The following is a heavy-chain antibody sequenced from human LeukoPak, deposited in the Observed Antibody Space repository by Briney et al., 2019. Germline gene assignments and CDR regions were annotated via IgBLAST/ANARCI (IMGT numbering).Heavy chain of an antibody. CDR1: GYTFTSHV. V-gene: IGHV1-2*02. CDR3: ARDPSEYSSSSFDY. CDR2: INPNSGGT. J-gene: IGHJ4*02. D-gene: IGHD6-6*01. Sequence: ASVKVSCKASGYTFTSHVINWVRQAPGQGLEWMGWINPNSGGTNYAQKFQGRVTMTRDTSISTAYMELSRLRSDDTAVYYCARDPSEYSSSSFDYWGQGTLVTVSS.